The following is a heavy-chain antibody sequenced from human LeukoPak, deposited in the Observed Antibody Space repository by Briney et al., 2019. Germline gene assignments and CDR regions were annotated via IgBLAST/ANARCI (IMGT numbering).Heavy chain of an antibody. CDR3: AREDGRNDGYYYYYMDV. Sequence: SQTLSLTCTVSGGPISSGDYYWSWIRQPPGKGLEWIGYIYYSGSTYYNPSLKSRVTISVDTSKNQFSLKLSSVTAADTAVYYCAREDGRNDGYYYYYMDVWGKGTTVTVSS. J-gene: IGHJ6*03. D-gene: IGHD1-1*01. CDR2: IYYSGST. CDR1: GGPISSGDYY. V-gene: IGHV4-30-4*08.